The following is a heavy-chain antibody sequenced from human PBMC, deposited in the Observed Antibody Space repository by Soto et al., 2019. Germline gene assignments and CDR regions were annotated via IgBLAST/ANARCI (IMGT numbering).Heavy chain of an antibody. D-gene: IGHD6-19*01. CDR3: VRVREPRGWGGFDC. V-gene: IGHV3-74*01. J-gene: IGHJ4*02. CDR1: GFTFSGYW. Sequence: EVQLVESGGGLVQPGGSLRLSCAASGFTFSGYWVHWVRQAPGKGLVWVSRINGDGSTTRNADSVKGRFTISRDNAKNTLYRQMNSLSAEEPAVYYCVRVREPRGWGGFDCWGQGTLVTVSS. CDR2: INGDGSTT.